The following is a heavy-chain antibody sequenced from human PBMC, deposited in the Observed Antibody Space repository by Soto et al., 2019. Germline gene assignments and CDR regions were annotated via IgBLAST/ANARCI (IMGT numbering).Heavy chain of an antibody. D-gene: IGHD6-13*01. CDR2: ISAYNGNT. Sequence: GASVKVSCKASGYIFTGYYMHWVRQAPGQGLEWMGWISAYNGNTNYAQKLQGRVTMTTDTSTSTAYMELRSLRSDDTAVYYCARDRYSSNADYWGQGTLVTVSS. J-gene: IGHJ4*02. CDR1: GYIFTGYY. V-gene: IGHV1-18*04. CDR3: ARDRYSSNADY.